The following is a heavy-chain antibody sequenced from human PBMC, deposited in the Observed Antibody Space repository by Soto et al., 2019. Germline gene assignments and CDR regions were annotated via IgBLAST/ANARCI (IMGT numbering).Heavy chain of an antibody. J-gene: IGHJ6*02. V-gene: IGHV1-69*12. D-gene: IGHD4-17*01. CDR2: IIPIFGTA. CDR3: AREHQLQGDYGPEDYYGMDV. CDR1: GGTFSSYA. Sequence: QVQLVQSGAEVKKPGSSVKVSCKASGGTFSSYAISWVRQAPGQGLEWMGGIIPIFGTANYAQKFQGRVTITADESTSPAYMELSSLRSEDTAVSYCAREHQLQGDYGPEDYYGMDVWGQGTTVTVSS.